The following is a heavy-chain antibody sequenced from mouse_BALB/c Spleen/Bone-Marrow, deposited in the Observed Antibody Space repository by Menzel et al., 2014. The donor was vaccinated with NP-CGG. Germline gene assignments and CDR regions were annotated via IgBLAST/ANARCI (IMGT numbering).Heavy chain of an antibody. J-gene: IGHJ1*01. CDR3: ARDYYGSSYWYFDV. Sequence: EVMLVESGGGLVQPGGSLRLSCATSGFTFSDFYMEWVRQPPGKRLEWIAASRNKANDYTTEYSASVKGRFIVSRDTSQSILYLQMNALRAEDTAIYYCARDYYGSSYWYFDVWGAGTTATVSS. V-gene: IGHV7-1*02. CDR1: GFTFSDFY. CDR2: SRNKANDYTT. D-gene: IGHD1-1*01.